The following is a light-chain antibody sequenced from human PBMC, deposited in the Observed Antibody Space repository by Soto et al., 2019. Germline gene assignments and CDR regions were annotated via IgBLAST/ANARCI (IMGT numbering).Light chain of an antibody. CDR2: GAS. CDR1: QNVNGN. V-gene: IGKV3D-15*01. Sequence: ELVMQQSPDTLSVSPGEGVTLSCRASQNVNGNLAWYQQMPGQAPRLLIYGASTRATTIPARFSGSGSGTDFTLTISSVQSTDFAVYYCQQYNKWPQTFGRGTKVDIK. J-gene: IGKJ1*01. CDR3: QQYNKWPQT.